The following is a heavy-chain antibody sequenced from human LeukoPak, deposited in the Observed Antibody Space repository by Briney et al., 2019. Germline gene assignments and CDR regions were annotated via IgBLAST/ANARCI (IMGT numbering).Heavy chain of an antibody. Sequence: GGSLRLSCAASGFTFSSYAMSWVRQAPGKGLGWVSAISGSGGSTYYADSVKGRFTISRDNSKNTLYLQMNSLRAEDTAVYYCAKGGRAVTTTQNDYWGQGTLVTVSS. CDR1: GFTFSSYA. D-gene: IGHD4-11*01. V-gene: IGHV3-23*01. CDR2: ISGSGGST. CDR3: AKGGRAVTTTQNDY. J-gene: IGHJ4*02.